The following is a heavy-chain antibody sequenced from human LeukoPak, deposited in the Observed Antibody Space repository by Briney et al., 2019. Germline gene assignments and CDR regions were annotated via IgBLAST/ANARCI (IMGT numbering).Heavy chain of an antibody. V-gene: IGHV3-21*01. CDR1: GFTFSSYS. Sequence: PGWSLRLSCAASGFTFSSYSMNWVRQAPGKGLEWVSSISSSSSYIYYADSVKGRFTISRDNAKNSLYLQMNSLRAEDTAVYYCARGFNGGNSVHAFDIWGQGTMVTASS. D-gene: IGHD4-23*01. J-gene: IGHJ3*02. CDR3: ARGFNGGNSVHAFDI. CDR2: ISSSSSYI.